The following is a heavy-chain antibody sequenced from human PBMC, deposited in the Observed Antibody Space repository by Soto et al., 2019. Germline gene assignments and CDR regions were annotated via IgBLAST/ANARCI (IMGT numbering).Heavy chain of an antibody. CDR3: ARDNYYDSSGYYHDYYYYGMDV. CDR2: ISSSSSYT. D-gene: IGHD3-22*01. V-gene: IGHV3-11*06. CDR1: GFTFSDYY. Sequence: GGSLRLSCAASGFTFSDYYMSWIRQAPGKGLEWVSYISSSSSYTNYADSVKGRFTISRDNAKNSLYLQMNSLRAEDTAVYYCARDNYYDSSGYYHDYYYYGMDVWGQGTTVTISS. J-gene: IGHJ6*02.